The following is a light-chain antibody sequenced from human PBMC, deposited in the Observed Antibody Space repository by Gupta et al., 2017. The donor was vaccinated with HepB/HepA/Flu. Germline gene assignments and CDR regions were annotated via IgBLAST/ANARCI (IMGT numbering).Light chain of an antibody. Sequence: VLTQTPLSLSVTPGQPASISCKSRQRLPQSGGKTYFYWYLQKSGQPPQLLIDELSNRFSGVPDRFSGGGSGTDFTLKISRVEAEDVGIYYCKQGVQVPFTFGEGTXVEIK. V-gene: IGKV2D-29*01. J-gene: IGKJ4*01. CDR2: ELS. CDR1: QRLPQSGGKTY. CDR3: KQGVQVPFT.